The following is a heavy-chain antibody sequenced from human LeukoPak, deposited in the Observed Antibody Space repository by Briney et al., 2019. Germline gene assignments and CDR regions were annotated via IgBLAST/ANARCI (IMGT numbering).Heavy chain of an antibody. D-gene: IGHD6-13*01. CDR1: GFTVSSNY. V-gene: IGHV3-66*01. J-gene: IGHJ4*02. Sequence: GGSLRLSCAASGFTVSSNYMSWVRQAPGKGLEWVSVIYSGGIYNDGTTNYGDSVKGRFTISRDNSKNTLYLQMNSLRAEDTAVYYCARDGGYSSSWSSLFFDYWGQGTLVTVSS. CDR2: IYSGGIYNDGTT. CDR3: ARDGGYSSSWSSLFFDY.